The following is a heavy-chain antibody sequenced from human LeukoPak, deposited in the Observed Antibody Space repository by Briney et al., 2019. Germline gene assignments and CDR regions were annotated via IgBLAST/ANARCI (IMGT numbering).Heavy chain of an antibody. CDR1: GGSISSSSYY. Sequence: SETLTLTCTVSGGSISSSSYYWGWIRQPPGKGLEWIGSIYYSGSTYYNPSLKSRVTISVDTSKNQFSLKLSSVTAADTAVYYCARDGYSSLGDYWGQGTLVTVSS. V-gene: IGHV4-39*07. CDR2: IYYSGST. D-gene: IGHD6-13*01. CDR3: ARDGYSSLGDY. J-gene: IGHJ4*02.